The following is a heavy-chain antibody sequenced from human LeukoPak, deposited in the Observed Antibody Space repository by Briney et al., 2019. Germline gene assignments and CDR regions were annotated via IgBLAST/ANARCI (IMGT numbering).Heavy chain of an antibody. V-gene: IGHV4-4*02. CDR3: ARAYCSSTSCYAGVDY. Sequence: SGTLSLTCAVSGGPISSSNWWSWVRQPPGKGLEWIGEIYHSGSTNYNPSLKSRVTISVDKSKNQFSLKLSSVTAADTAVYYCARAYCSSTSCYAGVDYWGQGTLVTVSS. D-gene: IGHD2-2*01. CDR1: GGPISSSNW. CDR2: IYHSGST. J-gene: IGHJ4*02.